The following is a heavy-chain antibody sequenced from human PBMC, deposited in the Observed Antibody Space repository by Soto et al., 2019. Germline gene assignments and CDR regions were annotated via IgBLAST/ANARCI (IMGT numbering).Heavy chain of an antibody. V-gene: IGHV1-2*02. CDR2: INPNSGVT. J-gene: IGHJ4*02. CDR3: ARAESYYDSSGYYYFDD. CDR1: GYTFTGYH. D-gene: IGHD3-22*01. Sequence: ASVKVSCKTSGYTFTGYHTHWARQAPGQGLEWVGYINPNSGVTHSAQKFQGRVTMTSDTSISTAYMELSRLRSDDTAVYYCARAESYYDSSGYYYFDDWGQGTPVTVS.